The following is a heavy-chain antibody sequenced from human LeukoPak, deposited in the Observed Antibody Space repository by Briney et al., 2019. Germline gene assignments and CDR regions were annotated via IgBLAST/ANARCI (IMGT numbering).Heavy chain of an antibody. D-gene: IGHD3-22*01. CDR2: FDPEDGET. J-gene: IGHJ6*02. Sequence: RASVKVSCTVSGYTLTELSMHWVRQAPGKGLEWMGGFDPEDGETIYAQKFQGRVTMTTDTSTSTAYMELRSLRSDDTAVYYCARDYTYDSSGYWQSYYYYYGMDVWGQGTTVTVSS. CDR3: ARDYTYDSSGYWQSYYYYYGMDV. V-gene: IGHV1-24*01. CDR1: GYTLTELS.